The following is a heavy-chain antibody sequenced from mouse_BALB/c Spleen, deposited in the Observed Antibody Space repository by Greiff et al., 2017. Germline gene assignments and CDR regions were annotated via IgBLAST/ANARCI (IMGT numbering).Heavy chain of an antibody. CDR1: GYTFTSYT. CDR3: ASTGYYRYDGFAD. CDR2: INPSSGYT. V-gene: IGHV1-4*02. J-gene: IGHJ3*01. D-gene: IGHD2-14*01. Sequence: VQLQQSAAELARPGASVKMSCKASGYTFTSYTMHWVKQRPGQGLEWIGYINPSSGYTEYNQKFKDKTTLTADKSSSTAYMQLSSLTSEDSAVCYSASTGYYRYDGFADWGQGTLVTVSA.